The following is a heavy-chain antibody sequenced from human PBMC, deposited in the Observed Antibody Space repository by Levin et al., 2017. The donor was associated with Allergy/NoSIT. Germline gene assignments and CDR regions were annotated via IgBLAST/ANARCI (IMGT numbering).Heavy chain of an antibody. CDR2: LRDDDNT. V-gene: IGHV3-53*01. J-gene: IGHJ3*02. CDR3: ARDYFGSRKSWVALDI. D-gene: IGHD3-10*01. CDR1: GFSVSGDY. Sequence: GESLKISCAASGFSVSGDYMNWVRQAPGKGLEWVSVLRDDDNTYYADSVRGRFTTSRDNSKNTVYLQMNSLRAEDTAIYYCARDYFGSRKSWVALDIWGQGTMVTVSS.